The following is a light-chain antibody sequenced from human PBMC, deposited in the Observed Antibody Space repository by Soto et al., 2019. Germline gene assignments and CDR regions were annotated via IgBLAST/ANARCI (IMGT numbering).Light chain of an antibody. Sequence: EIVMTQSPATLSVSPGERATLSCRASQSVSSYLAWYQHKPGQAPRLLIYHTSNRATGIPARFSGSGSGTDLTLTISSLEPEDFAVYYCHQRQSWPRTFGQGTKVDIK. CDR1: QSVSSY. V-gene: IGKV3-11*01. CDR3: HQRQSWPRT. CDR2: HTS. J-gene: IGKJ1*01.